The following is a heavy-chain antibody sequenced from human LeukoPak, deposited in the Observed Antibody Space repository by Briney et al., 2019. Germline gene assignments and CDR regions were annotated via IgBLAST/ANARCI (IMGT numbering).Heavy chain of an antibody. J-gene: IGHJ4*02. CDR3: ARLYDSRRYYFDF. Sequence: PSETLSLTCTVSGGSISSSSYYWGWIRQPPGEGLEWIGSIYYSGSTYYNPSLKSRVTISVDTSKSQFSLKLSYVTAADTAVYFCARLYDSRRYYFDFWGQGTLVTVSS. V-gene: IGHV4-39*01. CDR2: IYYSGST. CDR1: GGSISSSSYY. D-gene: IGHD3-22*01.